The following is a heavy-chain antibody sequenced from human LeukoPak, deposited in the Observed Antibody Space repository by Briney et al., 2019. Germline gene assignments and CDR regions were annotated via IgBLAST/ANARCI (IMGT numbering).Heavy chain of an antibody. CDR1: GGSFSGYY. D-gene: IGHD6-6*01. CDR3: RYSSSFSGRKPFDY. J-gene: IGHJ4*02. CDR2: INHSGST. Sequence: SETLSLTCAVYGGSFSGYYWSWIRQPPGKGLEWIGEINHSGSTNYNPSLKSRVTTSVDTSKNQFSLKLSSVTAADYCARGRRYSSSFSGRKPFDYWGQGTLVTVSS. V-gene: IGHV4-34*01.